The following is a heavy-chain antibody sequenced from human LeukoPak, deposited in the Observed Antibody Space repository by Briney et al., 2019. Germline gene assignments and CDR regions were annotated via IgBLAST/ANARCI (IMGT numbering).Heavy chain of an antibody. CDR2: INHSGST. CDR1: GGSISSSSYY. Sequence: SETLSLTCTVSGGSISSSSYYWGWIRQPPGKGLEWIAEINHSGSTNYNPSLKSRVTISVDTSKNQFSLKLSSVTAADTAVYYCASLRGASGSGSYYRAPYYYYYMDVWGKGTTVTISS. D-gene: IGHD3-10*01. V-gene: IGHV4-39*07. J-gene: IGHJ6*03. CDR3: ASLRGASGSGSYYRAPYYYYYMDV.